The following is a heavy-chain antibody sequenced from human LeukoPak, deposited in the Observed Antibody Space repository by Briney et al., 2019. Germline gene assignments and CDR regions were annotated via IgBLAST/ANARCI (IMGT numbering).Heavy chain of an antibody. Sequence: PGRSLRLSCAASGFTFSSYVMHWVRQAPGKGLEWVAIISYDGSNKYYADSVKGRFTISRDNSKNTLYLQMNSLRAEDTAVYYCARDPDWGQGTMVTVSS. V-gene: IGHV3-30*04. J-gene: IGHJ3*01. CDR3: ARDPD. CDR1: GFTFSSYV. CDR2: ISYDGSNK.